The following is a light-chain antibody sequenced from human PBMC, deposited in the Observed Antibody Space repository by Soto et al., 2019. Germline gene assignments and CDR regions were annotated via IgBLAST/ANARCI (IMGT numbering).Light chain of an antibody. Sequence: EIVLTQSPGTLSLSPGERATLSCRASQSVSSSYLAWYQQKPGQAPRLLIYGASSRATGIPDRFTGSASGTDFTLTINRLEPEDFAVYYCQQYDSSPLSFSGWTKVELK. CDR3: QQYDSSPLS. CDR1: QSVSSSY. CDR2: GAS. V-gene: IGKV3-20*01. J-gene: IGKJ4*01.